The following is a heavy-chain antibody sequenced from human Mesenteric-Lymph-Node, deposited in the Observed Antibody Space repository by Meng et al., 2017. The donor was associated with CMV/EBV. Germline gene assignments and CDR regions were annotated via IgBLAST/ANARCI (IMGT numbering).Heavy chain of an antibody. J-gene: IGHJ6*02. V-gene: IGHV3-30*04. CDR2: ISNDGGNK. Sequence: GESLKISCAPSGFTFSDYDMHWVRQAPGKGLEWVTFISNDGGNKYYADSVKGRFTISRDNSKNTMYLQMNSLRAEDTALYYCARSFYYFGSGRQDYGMDVWGQGTTVTVSS. CDR1: GFTFSDYD. CDR3: ARSFYYFGSGRQDYGMDV. D-gene: IGHD3-10*01.